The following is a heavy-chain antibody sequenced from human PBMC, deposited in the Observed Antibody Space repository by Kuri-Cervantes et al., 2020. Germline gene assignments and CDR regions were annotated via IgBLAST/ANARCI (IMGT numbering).Heavy chain of an antibody. CDR2: ISYDGSNK. CDR3: ARGLISYDYIWGSYRYPLAFDI. D-gene: IGHD3-16*02. Sequence: LSLTCAASGFTFSSYGMHWVRQAPGKWLEWVAVISYDGSNKYYADSVKGRFTISRDNSKNTLYLQMNSMRAEDTAVYYCARGLISYDYIWGSYRYPLAFDIWGQWTMVTVSS. J-gene: IGHJ3*02. V-gene: IGHV3-30*03. CDR1: GFTFSSYG.